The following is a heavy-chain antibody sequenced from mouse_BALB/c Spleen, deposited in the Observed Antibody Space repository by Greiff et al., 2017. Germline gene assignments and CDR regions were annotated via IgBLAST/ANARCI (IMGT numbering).Heavy chain of an antibody. CDR2: INPSTGYT. CDR3: ARSSRYDAGYAMDY. V-gene: IGHV1-7*01. J-gene: IGHJ4*01. CDR1: GYTFTSYW. Sequence: VQLQESGAELAKPGASVKMSCKASGYTFTSYWMHWVKQRPGQGLEWIGYINPSTGYTEYNQKFKDKATLTADKSSSTAYMQLSSLTSEDSAVYYCARSSRYDAGYAMDYWGQGTSVTVSS. D-gene: IGHD2-14*01.